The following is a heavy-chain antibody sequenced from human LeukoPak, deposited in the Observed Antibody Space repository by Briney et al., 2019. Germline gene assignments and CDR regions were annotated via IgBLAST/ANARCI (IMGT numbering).Heavy chain of an antibody. CDR3: ARHVHNREFDY. Sequence: SETLSLTCTVSGGSISSINYYWGWIRQPPGKGLEWIGTIYYSGNTYHNPSLMSRVTISTDTSKNQFSLRLSSVTAADTAVYYCARHVHNREFDYWGQGTLVTVSS. D-gene: IGHD2/OR15-2a*01. CDR1: GGSISSINYY. V-gene: IGHV4-39*01. CDR2: IYYSGNT. J-gene: IGHJ4*02.